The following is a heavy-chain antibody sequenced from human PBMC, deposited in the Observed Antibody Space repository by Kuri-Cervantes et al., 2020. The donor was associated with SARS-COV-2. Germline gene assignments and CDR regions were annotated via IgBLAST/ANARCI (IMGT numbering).Heavy chain of an antibody. CDR1: GGSISSGSYY. CDR3: ARGSVGAIFGVVTHYYYMDV. D-gene: IGHD3-3*01. Sequence: SETLSLTCTVSGGSISSGSYYWSWIRQPAGKGLEWIGRIYTSGSTNYNPSLKSRVTISVDTSKSQFSLKLSSVTAADTAVYYCARGSVGAIFGVVTHYYYMDVWGKGTTVTVSS. J-gene: IGHJ6*03. CDR2: IYTSGST. V-gene: IGHV4-61*02.